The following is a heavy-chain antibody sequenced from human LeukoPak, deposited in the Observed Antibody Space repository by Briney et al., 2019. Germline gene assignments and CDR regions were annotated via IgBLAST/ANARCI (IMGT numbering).Heavy chain of an antibody. J-gene: IGHJ4*02. CDR1: GYTFTGYN. Sequence: ASVKVSCKASGYTFTGYNMHWVRQAPGQGLEWMGWLNTNTGKPIYAQAFTGRFVFSLDTSVSTAYLQISSLKAEDTAVYYCVRGGIEDGYNYDYWGQGTLVTVSS. D-gene: IGHD5-24*01. CDR2: LNTNTGKP. CDR3: VRGGIEDGYNYDY. V-gene: IGHV7-4-1*02.